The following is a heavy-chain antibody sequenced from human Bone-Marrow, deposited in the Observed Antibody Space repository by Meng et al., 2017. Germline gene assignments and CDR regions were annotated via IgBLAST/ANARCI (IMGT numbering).Heavy chain of an antibody. V-gene: IGHV4-34*01. CDR1: GGSFSGYS. CDR3: ARERGLGFWYFDL. Sequence: QVQLQQWGAGLLKPSETLSLTCAVYGGSFSGYSWTWIRQTPGKGLEWIGYMYNSGSTNYNPSLKSRVTISIDTSKDQFSLKLTSVTAADTAVYYCARERGLGFWYFDLWGRGTLVTVSS. D-gene: IGHD7-27*01. CDR2: MYNSGST. J-gene: IGHJ2*01.